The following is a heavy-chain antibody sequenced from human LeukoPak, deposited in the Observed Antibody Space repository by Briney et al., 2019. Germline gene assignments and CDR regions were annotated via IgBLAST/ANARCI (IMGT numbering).Heavy chain of an antibody. V-gene: IGHV3-30*03. CDR1: GFTFSSYG. Sequence: PGGSLRLSCAASGFTFSSYGMHWVREAPGKGLEWVAVISYDGSNKYYADSVKGRFTISRDNAKNSLYLQMNSLRAEDTAVYYCARLRATRSFDYWGQGTLVTVSS. CDR2: ISYDGSNK. D-gene: IGHD5-24*01. J-gene: IGHJ4*02. CDR3: ARLRATRSFDY.